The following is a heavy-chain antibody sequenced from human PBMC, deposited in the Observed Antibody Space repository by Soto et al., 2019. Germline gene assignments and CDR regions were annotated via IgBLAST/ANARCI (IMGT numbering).Heavy chain of an antibody. D-gene: IGHD5-18*01. CDR1: EYTFTSYW. CDR3: AATGYTYGYHFDH. J-gene: IGHJ4*02. V-gene: IGHV5-10-1*01. CDR2: IDPSDSST. Sequence: PGESLKISCKGSEYTFTSYWITWVRQMPRKGLEWMGRIDPSDSSTNYSPSFQGHVTISTDKSINTAHLQWSSLDVSDTAMYYCAATGYTYGYHFDHWGQGTQVTVSS.